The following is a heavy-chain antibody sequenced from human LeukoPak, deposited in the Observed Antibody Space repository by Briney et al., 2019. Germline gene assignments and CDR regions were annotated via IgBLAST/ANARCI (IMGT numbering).Heavy chain of an antibody. D-gene: IGHD2-15*01. V-gene: IGHV1-69*06. J-gene: IGHJ4*02. CDR1: GGTFSTYA. Sequence: GASVTVSCTASGGTFSTYAISWVRQAPGQGLEWMGGIIPIFGTANYAQKFQGRVTITADKSTSTAYMELSSLRSEDTAVYYCASPLAVGYCSGGSCYGNWGQGTLVTVSS. CDR3: ASPLAVGYCSGGSCYGN. CDR2: IIPIFGTA.